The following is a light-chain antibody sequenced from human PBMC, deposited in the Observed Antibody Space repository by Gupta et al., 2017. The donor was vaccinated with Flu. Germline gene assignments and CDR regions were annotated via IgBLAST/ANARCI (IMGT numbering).Light chain of an antibody. CDR3: MQALQTPYT. CDR2: LHS. Sequence: VTPGEPASISCRSSQSLLHSNGYTFLDWYLQRPGQSPQLLIYLHSCRASGVPDRFSVSGSGTDFTLRISRVEAEDVGVYYCMQALQTPYTFGQGTKLEI. CDR1: QSLLHSNGYTF. V-gene: IGKV2-28*01. J-gene: IGKJ2*01.